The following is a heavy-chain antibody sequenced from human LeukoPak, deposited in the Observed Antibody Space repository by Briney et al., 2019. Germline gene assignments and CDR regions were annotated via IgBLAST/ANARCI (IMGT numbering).Heavy chain of an antibody. J-gene: IGHJ4*02. CDR3: ARDKYYGSGSYYGADY. CDR2: VNWNGGST. Sequence: GGSLRLSCAASGFTFDDYGMSRVRQAPGKGLEWISGVNWNGGSTGYADSVKGRFTISRDNAKNSLYLQMNGLRAEDTAVYYCARDKYYGSGSYYGADYWGQGTLVTVSS. D-gene: IGHD3-10*01. CDR1: GFTFDDYG. V-gene: IGHV3-20*04.